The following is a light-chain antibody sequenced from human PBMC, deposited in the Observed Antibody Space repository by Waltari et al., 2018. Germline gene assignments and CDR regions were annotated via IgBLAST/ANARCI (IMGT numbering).Light chain of an antibody. Sequence: QSALTQPPSASGSPGQSVTISCTGTSSDVGGYHYVSWYQQHPGKAPKLMIYEVSKRPSGVPDRVSGSKSGNTASLTVSGLQAEDEADYYCSSYAGINNLGVFGSGTKVTVL. V-gene: IGLV2-8*01. CDR1: SSDVGGYHY. J-gene: IGLJ6*01. CDR2: EVS. CDR3: SSYAGINNLGV.